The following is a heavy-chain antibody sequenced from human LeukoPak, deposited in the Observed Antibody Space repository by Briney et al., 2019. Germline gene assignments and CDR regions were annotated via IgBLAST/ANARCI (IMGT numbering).Heavy chain of an antibody. V-gene: IGHV3-66*04. CDR1: GFTVSSNY. Sequence: GGSLRLSCAASGFTVSSNYMSWVRQAPGKGLEWVSVIYSGGSTYYADSVKGRFTISRDNSKNTLYLQMNSLRAEDTAVYYCARHRDGYLFDYWGQGTLVTVSS. CDR3: ARHRDGYLFDY. D-gene: IGHD5-12*01. CDR2: IYSGGST. J-gene: IGHJ4*02.